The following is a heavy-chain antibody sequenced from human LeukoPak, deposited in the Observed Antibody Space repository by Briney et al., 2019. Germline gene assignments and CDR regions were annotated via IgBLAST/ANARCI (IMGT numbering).Heavy chain of an antibody. CDR2: INPYSGDT. V-gene: IGHV1-2*02. D-gene: IGHD6-19*01. Sequence: ASVRFSCKASGYTFTDFYLHWVRQAPGQGLVWRGWINPYSGDTRYAEKFQGRVTMPRHTSNSTVYMEVNSLKSDDTAVYYCARLPVTGSGDYWGQGTLVVVSS. CDR3: ARLPVTGSGDY. J-gene: IGHJ4*02. CDR1: GYTFTDFY.